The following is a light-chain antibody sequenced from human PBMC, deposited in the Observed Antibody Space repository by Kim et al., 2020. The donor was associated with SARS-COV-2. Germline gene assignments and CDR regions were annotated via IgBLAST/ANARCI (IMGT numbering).Light chain of an antibody. V-gene: IGLV3-1*01. CDR3: QTWDNNTTI. J-gene: IGLJ2*01. Sequence: YELTQPPSVSVPPGQTASVTCSGDKLGDKYACWYQQKPGQSPVLVIYQDTKRPSGVPERFSAFNSGNTASLTISGTQSADEADYYCQTWDNNTTIFGGG. CDR2: QDT. CDR1: KLGDKY.